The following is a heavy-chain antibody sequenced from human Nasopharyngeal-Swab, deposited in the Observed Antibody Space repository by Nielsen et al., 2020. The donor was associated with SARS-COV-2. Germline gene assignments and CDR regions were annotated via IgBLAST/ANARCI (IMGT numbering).Heavy chain of an antibody. CDR2: IHYTANT. CDR3: AREVWQRRPHTFDY. V-gene: IGHV4-59*01. D-gene: IGHD3-16*01. J-gene: IGHJ4*02. CDR1: GGSLSNYY. Sequence: SETLSLTCTVSGGSLSNYYWSWIRQPPGKGLEWLGYIHYTANTNYNPSLKSRLTMSVDASKNQFSLKLRSVTAADTAVYFCAREVWQRRPHTFDYWGLGTLVTVSS.